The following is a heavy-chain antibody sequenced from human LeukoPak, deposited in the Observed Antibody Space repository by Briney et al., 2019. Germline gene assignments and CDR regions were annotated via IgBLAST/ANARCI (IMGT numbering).Heavy chain of an antibody. CDR1: GGTFSSYA. CDR2: INPNSGGT. CDR3: ARNSGSYPDY. V-gene: IGHV1-2*02. D-gene: IGHD1-26*01. J-gene: IGHJ4*02. Sequence: ASVKVSCKASGGTFSSYAISWVRQAPGQGLEWMGWINPNSGGTNYAQKFQGRVTMTRDTSISTVYMELSRLRSDDTAVYYCARNSGSYPDYWGQGTLVTVSS.